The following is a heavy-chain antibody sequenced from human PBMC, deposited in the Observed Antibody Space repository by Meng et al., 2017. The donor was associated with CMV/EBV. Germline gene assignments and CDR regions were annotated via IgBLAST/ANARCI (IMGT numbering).Heavy chain of an antibody. CDR2: IRYDGSNK. J-gene: IGHJ6*02. CDR1: GFTFSRYG. V-gene: IGHV3-30*02. D-gene: IGHD1-26*01. Sequence: GESLKISCAASGFTFSRYGMHWVRQAPGKGLEWVAFIRYDGSNKYYADSVKGRFTISRDNSKNTLYLQMNSLRAKDTAVYYCANVAQSPGWELHHYYYGMDVWGQGTTVTVSS. CDR3: ANVAQSPGWELHHYYYGMDV.